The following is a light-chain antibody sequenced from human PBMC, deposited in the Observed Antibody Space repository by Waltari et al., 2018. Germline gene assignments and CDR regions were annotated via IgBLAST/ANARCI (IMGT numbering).Light chain of an antibody. Sequence: DIVMTQSPATLSVSPGERSTLSCRASHTAHSSLAWYQKKPGQATRLLIYGASTRDAGIPARFSGSGSGTEFTLTINSLQSEECAVYDCQQHNKLPPSITFGGGTKVEIK. CDR1: HTAHSS. J-gene: IGKJ4*01. CDR2: GAS. V-gene: IGKV3-15*01. CDR3: QQHNKLPPSIT.